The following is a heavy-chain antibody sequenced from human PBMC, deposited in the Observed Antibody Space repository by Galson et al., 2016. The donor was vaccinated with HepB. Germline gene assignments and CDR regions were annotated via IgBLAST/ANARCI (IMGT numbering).Heavy chain of an antibody. D-gene: IGHD2-15*01. J-gene: IGHJ3*02. Sequence: SLRLSCAVSGFTFSSYAMTWVRQAPGKGLEWVSAISGSGGSTYYADSVKGRLTVSRDTSMNTLFLQMNSLRAEDTAVYYCAKGRSYAPTDAFHIWGQGTMVTVSS. CDR1: GFTFSSYA. V-gene: IGHV3-23*01. CDR2: ISGSGGST. CDR3: AKGRSYAPTDAFHI.